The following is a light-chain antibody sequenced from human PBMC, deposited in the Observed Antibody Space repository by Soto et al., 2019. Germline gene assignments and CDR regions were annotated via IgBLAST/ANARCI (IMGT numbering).Light chain of an antibody. CDR1: QSISSY. V-gene: IGKV1-39*01. Sequence: DIQMPQSPSSLSASVGDRVTITCRASQSISSYLNWYQQKPGKAPKLLIYAASSLQSGVPSRLSGSGSGTDFTLTLSILQPEDFATYYCQHSYRTPHFGPGTKVDIK. CDR2: AAS. J-gene: IGKJ3*01. CDR3: QHSYRTPH.